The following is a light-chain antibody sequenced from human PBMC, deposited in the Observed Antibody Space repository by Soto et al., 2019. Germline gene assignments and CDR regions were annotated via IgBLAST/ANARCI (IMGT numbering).Light chain of an antibody. CDR3: QQYGSSPRT. V-gene: IGKV3-20*01. CDR2: NTS. Sequence: VMTQSPATLSVSPGERTTLSCRASQSFSSSLAWYQQKPGQAPRLLIFNTSSRATGIPDRFSGSGSGTDFTLTINRLEPEDFAVYYCQQYGSSPRTFGQGTKVDVK. CDR1: QSFSSS. J-gene: IGKJ1*01.